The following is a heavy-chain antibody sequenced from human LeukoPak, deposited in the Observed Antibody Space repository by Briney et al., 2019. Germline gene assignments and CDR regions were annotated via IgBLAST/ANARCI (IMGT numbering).Heavy chain of an antibody. Sequence: GGSLRLSCAASGFTFSSYWMSWVRQAPGKGLEWVANIKQDGSEKYYVDSVKGRFTISRDNAKNSLYLQMNSLRAEDTALYYCAKDKGYYDSSGYYDVWGQGTLVTVSS. CDR2: IKQDGSEK. D-gene: IGHD3-22*01. J-gene: IGHJ4*02. CDR3: AKDKGYYDSSGYYDV. V-gene: IGHV3-7*03. CDR1: GFTFSSYW.